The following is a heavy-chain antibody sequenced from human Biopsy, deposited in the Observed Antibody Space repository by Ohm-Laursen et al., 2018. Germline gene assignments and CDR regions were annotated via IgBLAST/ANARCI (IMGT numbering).Heavy chain of an antibody. V-gene: IGHV4-34*08. D-gene: IGHD2-15*01. Sequence: TLSLTCVVFGKTFSDYQWSWIRQPPGKGLEWIGQINQAGTTNYNPSLKSRISISADASKFQFSRRLTSVTAADTAVYFCGNEVHGRDYWGLGAQVTVSS. J-gene: IGHJ4*02. CDR3: GNEVHGRDY. CDR2: INQAGTT. CDR1: GKTFSDYQ.